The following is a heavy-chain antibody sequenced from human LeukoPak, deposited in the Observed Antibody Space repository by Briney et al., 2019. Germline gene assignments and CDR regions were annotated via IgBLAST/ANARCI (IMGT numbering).Heavy chain of an antibody. CDR2: IGTDGDT. Sequence: PGGSLRLSCAASGFTFSSYDMHWVRQATGKCLEWVSAIGTDGDTFYPGSVKGRFTISRDNAENSLYLQMNSLRAEDTAVYYCARIGVDAFDIWGQGTMVTVSS. CDR3: ARIGVDAFDI. V-gene: IGHV3-13*01. CDR1: GFTFSSYD. J-gene: IGHJ3*02.